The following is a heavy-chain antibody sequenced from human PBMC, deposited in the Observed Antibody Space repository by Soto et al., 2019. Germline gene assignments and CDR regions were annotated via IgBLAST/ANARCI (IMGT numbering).Heavy chain of an antibody. D-gene: IGHD2-2*02. Sequence: SETLSLTCTVSGGSISSYYWSWIRQPPGKGLEWIGYIYYSGSTNYNPSLKSRVTISVDTSKNQFSLKLSSVTAADTAVYYCARALDIVVVPAAIGSWFDPWGQGNLVTVS. J-gene: IGHJ5*02. V-gene: IGHV4-59*01. CDR2: IYYSGST. CDR1: GGSISSYY. CDR3: ARALDIVVVPAAIGSWFDP.